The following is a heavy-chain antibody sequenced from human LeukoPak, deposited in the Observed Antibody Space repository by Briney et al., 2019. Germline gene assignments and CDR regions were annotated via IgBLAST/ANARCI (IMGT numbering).Heavy chain of an antibody. CDR1: GGNFSNYG. D-gene: IGHD1-26*01. CDR2: IIPIFGTA. Sequence: GASVKVSCKASGGNFSNYGFNWVRQAPGQGLEWMGGIIPIFGTANYAQKFQGRVTITADKSTSTAYMELSSLRSEDTAVYYCARGYSGHGVYYYYMDVWGKGTTVTVSS. J-gene: IGHJ6*03. V-gene: IGHV1-69*06. CDR3: ARGYSGHGVYYYYMDV.